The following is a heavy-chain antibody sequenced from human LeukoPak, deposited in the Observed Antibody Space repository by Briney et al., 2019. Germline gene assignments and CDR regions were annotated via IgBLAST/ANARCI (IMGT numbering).Heavy chain of an antibody. J-gene: IGHJ4*02. D-gene: IGHD2-2*01. CDR3: ARHERDCSSTSCYSFDY. CDR2: IYYSGST. CDR1: GGSISSSSYY. Sequence: SETLSLTCTVSGGSISSSSYYWGWIRQPPGKGLEWIGSIYYSGSTYYNPSLKSRVTISVDTSKNHFSLKLSSVTAADTAVYYCARHERDCSSTSCYSFDYWGQGTLVTVSS. V-gene: IGHV4-39*01.